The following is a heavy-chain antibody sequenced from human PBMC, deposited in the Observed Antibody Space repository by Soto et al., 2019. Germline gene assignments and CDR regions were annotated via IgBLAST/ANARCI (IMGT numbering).Heavy chain of an antibody. Sequence: SVKVSCKASGGTFSSYAISWVRQAPGQGLEWMGGIIPIFGTANYAQKFQGRVTITADGSTSTAYMELSSLRSEDTAVYYCASLSSSWAALDYWGQGTLVTVSS. CDR2: IIPIFGTA. V-gene: IGHV1-69*13. D-gene: IGHD6-13*01. CDR1: GGTFSSYA. CDR3: ASLSSSWAALDY. J-gene: IGHJ4*02.